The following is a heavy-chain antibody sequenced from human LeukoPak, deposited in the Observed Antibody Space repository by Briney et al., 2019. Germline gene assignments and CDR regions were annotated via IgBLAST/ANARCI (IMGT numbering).Heavy chain of an antibody. J-gene: IGHJ4*02. V-gene: IGHV4-31*03. CDR3: ARVPHYYDTSGFDY. Sequence: PSETLSLTCTVSGGSISSGGYYWSWIRQHPGKGLEWIGYIYYSGSTYYNPSLKSRVTISVDTSKNQFSLKLSSVTAADTAVYYCARVPHYYDTSGFDYWGQGTLVTVSS. CDR2: IYYSGST. D-gene: IGHD3-22*01. CDR1: GGSISSGGYY.